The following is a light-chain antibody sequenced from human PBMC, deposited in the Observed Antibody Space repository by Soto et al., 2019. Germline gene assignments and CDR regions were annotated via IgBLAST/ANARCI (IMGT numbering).Light chain of an antibody. V-gene: IGKV1-5*01. J-gene: IGKJ3*01. CDR1: QNINNW. CDR2: DAS. CDR3: QQYDGN. Sequence: DIQLTQSPSTLSASVGDRVTLTCRASQNINNWLAWYQQKPGKAPKVLIYDASSLESGVPSRFSGSGSGTEFTLTIGSLQPDDFATYYFQQYDGNFGPGTKVDIK.